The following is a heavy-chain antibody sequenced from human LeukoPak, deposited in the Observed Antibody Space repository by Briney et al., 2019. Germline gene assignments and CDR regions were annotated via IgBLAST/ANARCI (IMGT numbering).Heavy chain of an antibody. CDR2: IRQDGNEK. Sequence: PGESLRLSCAASGFTFSSYWMSWVRQAPGAGLEWVANIRQDGNEKYYVDSVKGRFTISRDNAKNSLYLQMNSLRAEDTAVYYCARSIEWLRSDSYFDYWGQGTLVTVSS. V-gene: IGHV3-7*01. CDR1: GFTFSSYW. CDR3: ARSIEWLRSDSYFDY. J-gene: IGHJ4*02. D-gene: IGHD5-12*01.